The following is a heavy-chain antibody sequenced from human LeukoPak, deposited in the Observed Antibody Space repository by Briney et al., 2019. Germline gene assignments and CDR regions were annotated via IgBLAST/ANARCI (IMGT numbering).Heavy chain of an antibody. V-gene: IGHV3-30*03. D-gene: IGHD6-19*01. CDR2: ISYDGSNK. J-gene: IGHJ5*02. CDR3: ARGLPTYSSGWYPARFDP. CDR1: GFTFSSYG. Sequence: GGSLRLSCAASGFTFSSYGMHWVRQAPGKGLEWVAVISYDGSNKYYADSVKGRFTISRDNSKNTLYLQMDSLRAEDTAVYYCARGLPTYSSGWYPARFDPWGQGTLVTVSS.